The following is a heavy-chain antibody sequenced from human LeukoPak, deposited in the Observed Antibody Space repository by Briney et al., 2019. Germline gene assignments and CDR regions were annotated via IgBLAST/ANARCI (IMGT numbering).Heavy chain of an antibody. D-gene: IGHD3-22*01. J-gene: IGHJ4*02. Sequence: PGGSLRLSCAASGFTFSNYAMKWVRQAPGKGLEGVSSISASSTDIYYADSVKGRLTMARDNGKKSLYLRINSLRAEDTAIYYCARRGYYDSSGYDYWGQGTLVTVSS. CDR3: ARRGYYDSSGYDY. CDR1: GFTFSNYA. CDR2: ISASSTDI. V-gene: IGHV3-21*01.